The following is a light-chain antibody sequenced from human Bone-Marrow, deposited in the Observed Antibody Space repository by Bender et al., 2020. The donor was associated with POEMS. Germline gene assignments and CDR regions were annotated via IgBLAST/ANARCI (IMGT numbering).Light chain of an antibody. J-gene: IGLJ3*02. CDR2: SNY. V-gene: IGLV1-40*01. CDR1: NSNIGAGYD. Sequence: QSVLTQPPSVSEAPGQKVTISCAGSNSNIGAGYDVHWYQHLPGTAPRLVVYSNYQRPSGVPARFSGSKSGTSASLAISDIQSEDEGDYYCSSWDDSLSGWVFGGGTKLTVL. CDR3: SSWDDSLSGWV.